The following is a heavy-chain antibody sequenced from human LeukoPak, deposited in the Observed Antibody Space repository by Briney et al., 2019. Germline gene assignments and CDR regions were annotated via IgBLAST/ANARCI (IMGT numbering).Heavy chain of an antibody. V-gene: IGHV1-8*03. CDR2: MAPNSGNT. CDR3: ARKKFIGWFDS. D-gene: IGHD2-15*01. Sequence: VESVRVSCKASGYIFTTFDINWVRQAPGQEPEWMGWMAPNSGNTGYAKKFQGRVTFTRNTTISTAYMELTSLGSEDTAMYYCARKKFIGWFDSWGRGSLVTVSS. J-gene: IGHJ5*01. CDR1: GYIFTTFD.